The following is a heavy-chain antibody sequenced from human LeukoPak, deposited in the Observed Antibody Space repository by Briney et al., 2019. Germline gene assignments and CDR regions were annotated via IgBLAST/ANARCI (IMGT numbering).Heavy chain of an antibody. CDR3: AKDYYDSSGMFDY. CDR1: GFTFSSYS. V-gene: IGHV3-21*01. D-gene: IGHD3-22*01. Sequence: GGSLRLSCAASGFTFSSYSMNWVRQAPGKGLEWVSSISSSSSYIYYADSVKGRFTISRDNAKNSLYLQMNSLRAEDTAVYYCAKDYYDSSGMFDYWGQGTLVTVSS. J-gene: IGHJ4*02. CDR2: ISSSSSYI.